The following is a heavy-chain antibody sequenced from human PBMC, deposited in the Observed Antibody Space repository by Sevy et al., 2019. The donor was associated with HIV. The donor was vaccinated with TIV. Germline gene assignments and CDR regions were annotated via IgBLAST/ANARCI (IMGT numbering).Heavy chain of an antibody. CDR2: IKSKIDGGTI. CDR1: GFTFSNVW. Sequence: GGSLRLSCSGSGFTFSNVWMSWVRQAPGKGLEWVGRIKSKIDGGTIDYAAPVKVRFTISRDDSKNTLYLQMNSLKTEDTAVYYCTTEAVDCSTTTCSLAMDVWGQGTTVTVSS. D-gene: IGHD2-2*01. V-gene: IGHV3-15*01. CDR3: TTEAVDCSTTTCSLAMDV. J-gene: IGHJ6*02.